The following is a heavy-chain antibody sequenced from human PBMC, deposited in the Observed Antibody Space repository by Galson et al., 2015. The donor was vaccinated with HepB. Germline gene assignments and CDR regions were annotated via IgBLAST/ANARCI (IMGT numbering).Heavy chain of an antibody. Sequence: SLRLSCAASGFTFSSYWMSWVRQAPGKGLEWVANIKQDGSEKYYVDSVKGRFTVSRDNAKNSLYLQMNSLRAEDTAVYYCARDLIVGATDYWGQGTLVTVSS. CDR2: IKQDGSEK. J-gene: IGHJ4*02. CDR3: ARDLIVGATDY. V-gene: IGHV3-7*01. D-gene: IGHD1-26*01. CDR1: GFTFSSYW.